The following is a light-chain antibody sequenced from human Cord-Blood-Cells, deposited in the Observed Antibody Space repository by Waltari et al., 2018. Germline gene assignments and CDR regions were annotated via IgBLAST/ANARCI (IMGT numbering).Light chain of an antibody. CDR3: QQLNSYPRT. V-gene: IGKV1-9*01. CDR2: AAS. CDR1: QGISSY. Sequence: DIQLTQSPSFLSASVGDRVTNTCRASQGISSYLAWYQQKPGKAPKRLIYAASTLQSGVPSRFSGSGSGTEFTLTISSLQPEDFATYYCQQLNSYPRTFGQGTKVEIK. J-gene: IGKJ1*01.